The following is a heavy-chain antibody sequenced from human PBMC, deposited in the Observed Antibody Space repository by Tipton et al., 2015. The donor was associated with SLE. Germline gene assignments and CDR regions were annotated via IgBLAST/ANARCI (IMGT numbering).Heavy chain of an antibody. D-gene: IGHD6-13*01. Sequence: LRLSCAASGFTFSSYSMNWVRQAPGKGLEWIGSIYYSGSTYYNPSLKSRVTISVDTSKNQFSLKLSSVTAADTAVYYCARRRGQQLVRGWYFDLWGRGTLVTVSS. CDR2: IYYSGST. J-gene: IGHJ2*01. CDR1: GFTFSSYS. V-gene: IGHV4-39*07. CDR3: ARRRGQQLVRGWYFDL.